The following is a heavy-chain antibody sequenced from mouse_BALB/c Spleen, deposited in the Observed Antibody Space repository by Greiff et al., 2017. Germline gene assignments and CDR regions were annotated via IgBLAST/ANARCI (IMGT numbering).Heavy chain of an antibody. CDR1: GFTFSSYG. CDR2: INSNGGST. CDR3: ARADYGNPYFDY. J-gene: IGHJ2*01. Sequence: DVKLVESGGGLVQPGGSLKLSCAASGFTFSSYGMSWVRQTPDKRLELVATINSNGGSTYYPDSVKGRFTISRDNAKNTLYLQMSSLKSEDTAMYYCARADYGNPYFDYWGQGTTLTVSS. V-gene: IGHV5-6-3*01. D-gene: IGHD2-1*01.